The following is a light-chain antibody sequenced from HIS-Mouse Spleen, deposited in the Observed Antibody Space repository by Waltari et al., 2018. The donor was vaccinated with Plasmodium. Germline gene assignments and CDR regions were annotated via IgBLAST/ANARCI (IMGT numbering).Light chain of an antibody. Sequence: QPVLTQPPSSSASPGDSARLTSPLHSDINVCPYNIYWYLSKPGSPPRYLLYYYSDSDKGQGSGVPSRFSGSKDASANTGILLISGLQSEDEADYYCMIWPSNASGVFGGGTKLTVL. CDR1: SDINVCPYN. CDR3: MIWPSNASGV. J-gene: IGLJ3*02. V-gene: IGLV5-37*01. CDR2: YYSDSDK.